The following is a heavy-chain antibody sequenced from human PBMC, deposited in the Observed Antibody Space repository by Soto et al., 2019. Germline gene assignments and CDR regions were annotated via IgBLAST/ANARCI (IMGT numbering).Heavy chain of an antibody. CDR1: GFTFSSYA. CDR3: ARDQNWNDKISAFDI. D-gene: IGHD1-1*01. J-gene: IGHJ3*02. Sequence: LILSCAASGFTFSSYAMHWVRHAPVKWLEWVAVISYDGSNKYYADSVKGRFTISRDNSKNTLYLQMNSLRAEDTAVYYCARDQNWNDKISAFDIWGQGTMVTVSS. V-gene: IGHV3-30-3*01. CDR2: ISYDGSNK.